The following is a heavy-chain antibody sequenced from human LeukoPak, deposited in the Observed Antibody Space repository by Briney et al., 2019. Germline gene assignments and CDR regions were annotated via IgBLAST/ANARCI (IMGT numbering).Heavy chain of an antibody. Sequence: ASVRVSCKASGYTFTGYYMHWVRQAPGQGLEWMGWINPNSGSTNYAQKFQGRVTMTRDTSISTAYMELSRLRSDDTAVYYCARGPNSSGWFTGSRGAFDIWGQGTMVTVSS. CDR2: INPNSGST. CDR1: GYTFTGYY. CDR3: ARGPNSSGWFTGSRGAFDI. D-gene: IGHD6-19*01. V-gene: IGHV1-2*02. J-gene: IGHJ3*02.